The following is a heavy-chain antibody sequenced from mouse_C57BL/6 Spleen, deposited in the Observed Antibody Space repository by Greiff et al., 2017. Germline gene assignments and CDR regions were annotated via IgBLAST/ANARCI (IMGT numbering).Heavy chain of an antibody. CDR1: GYTFTSYW. V-gene: IGHV1-64*01. D-gene: IGHD2-3*01. J-gene: IGHJ2*01. CDR3: ARDGSLYYFDY. CDR2: IHPNSGST. Sequence: VQLQQPGAELVKPGASVKLSCKASGYTFTSYWMHWVKQRPGQGLEWIGMIHPNSGSTNYNEKFKSKATLTVDKSSSTAYMQLSSLTSEDSAVYYCARDGSLYYFDYWGQGTTLTVSS.